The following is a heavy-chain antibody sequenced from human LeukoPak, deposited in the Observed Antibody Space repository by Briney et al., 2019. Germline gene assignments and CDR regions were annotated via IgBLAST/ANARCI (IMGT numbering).Heavy chain of an antibody. J-gene: IGHJ4*02. CDR3: ARASDSTGYPQLPFDF. CDR1: GFTFATYG. D-gene: IGHD3-22*01. Sequence: GGSLRLSCAASGFTFATYGMSWVRQAPGKGLEWVSVVGDSADTTRYADSVKGRFTISRDNSKSTLFLQMNSLRAEDTALYYCARASDSTGYPQLPFDFWGQGTLVTVSS. CDR2: VGDSADTT. V-gene: IGHV3-23*01.